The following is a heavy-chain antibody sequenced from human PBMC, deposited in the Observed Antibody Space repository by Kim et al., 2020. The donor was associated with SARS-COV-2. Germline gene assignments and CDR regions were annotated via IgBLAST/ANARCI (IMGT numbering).Heavy chain of an antibody. D-gene: IGHD3-10*01. Sequence: SETLSLTCTVSGGSISSGGYYWSWIRQHPGKGLEWIGYIYYSGSTYYNPSLKSRVTISVDTSKNQFSLKLSSVTAADTAVYYCARDDARYYYGSGVFDYWGQGTLVTVSS. CDR2: IYYSGST. CDR1: GGSISSGGYY. J-gene: IGHJ4*02. V-gene: IGHV4-31*03. CDR3: ARDDARYYYGSGVFDY.